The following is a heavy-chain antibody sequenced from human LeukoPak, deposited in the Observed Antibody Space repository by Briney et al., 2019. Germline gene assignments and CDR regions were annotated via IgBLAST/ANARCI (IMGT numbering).Heavy chain of an antibody. J-gene: IGHJ4*02. V-gene: IGHV4-59*01. D-gene: IGHD5-12*01. CDR3: AREITLTGYKFGLGFNY. Sequence: SVTLSLTCTVSGGSISSYYWSWIRQSPEMGLEWIGSIYYSGATDYNPSLKSRVTISADTSNNQFSLRLRSVTAADTAVYYCAREITLTGYKFGLGFNYWGQGTLVTVSS. CDR2: IYYSGAT. CDR1: GGSISSYY.